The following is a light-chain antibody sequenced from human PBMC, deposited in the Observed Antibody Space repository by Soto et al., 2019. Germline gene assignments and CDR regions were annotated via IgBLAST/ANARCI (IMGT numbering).Light chain of an antibody. Sequence: EIVLTQAPATLSSFAGERVTLSCRASQTLSNRLAWYQHKHGQAPRLLIYVTSNRATGIPARFSGSGSGTDYTLTISSLEPEDSAVYYCHQRQSWPRTFGQGTKVEIK. CDR1: QTLSNR. J-gene: IGKJ1*01. CDR3: HQRQSWPRT. V-gene: IGKV3-11*01. CDR2: VTS.